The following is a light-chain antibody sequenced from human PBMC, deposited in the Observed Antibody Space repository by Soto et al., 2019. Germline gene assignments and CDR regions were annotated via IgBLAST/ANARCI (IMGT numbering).Light chain of an antibody. CDR1: SSDVGGYNY. J-gene: IGLJ2*01. CDR3: ISYAVNSDLGF. V-gene: IGLV2-8*01. CDR2: EVS. Sequence: QSALTQPPSASGSPGQSVTISCTGTSSDVGGYNYVSWYQQHPGKAPKLMIYEVSKRPSGVPDRFSGSKSGNTASLTVSGLQAEDEADYYCISYAVNSDLGFFGGGTKLTVL.